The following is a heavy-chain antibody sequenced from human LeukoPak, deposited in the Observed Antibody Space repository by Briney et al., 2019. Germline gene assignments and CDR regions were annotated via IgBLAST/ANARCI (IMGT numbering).Heavy chain of an antibody. V-gene: IGHV3-15*01. Sequence: PGGSLRLSCAASGFTFSNAWMSWVRQAPGKGLEWVGRIKSKTDGGTTDYAAPVKGRFTISRDDSKNTLYLQMNSLKTEDTAVYYCTTASGRDYDILTGYPDWYFDLWGRGTLVTVSS. D-gene: IGHD3-9*01. J-gene: IGHJ2*01. CDR2: IKSKTDGGTT. CDR1: GFTFSNAW. CDR3: TTASGRDYDILTGYPDWYFDL.